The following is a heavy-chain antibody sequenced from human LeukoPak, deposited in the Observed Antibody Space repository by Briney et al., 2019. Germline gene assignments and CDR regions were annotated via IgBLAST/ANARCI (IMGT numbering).Heavy chain of an antibody. J-gene: IGHJ6*02. V-gene: IGHV1-2*02. D-gene: IGHD4-11*01. CDR1: GYTFTGYY. CDR2: INPNSGGT. Sequence: ASVKVSCKASGYTFTGYYMHWVRQAPGQGLEWMGWINPNSGGTNYAQKFQGRVTMTRDTSISTAYMELSRLRSEDTAVYYCARDYSNYAYYYGMDVWGQGTTVAVSS. CDR3: ARDYSNYAYYYGMDV.